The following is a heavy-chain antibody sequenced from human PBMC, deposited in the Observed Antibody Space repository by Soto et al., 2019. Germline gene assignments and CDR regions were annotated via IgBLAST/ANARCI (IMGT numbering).Heavy chain of an antibody. CDR3: ARQGTTVTTPFDY. CDR1: GGSISSSSYY. D-gene: IGHD4-17*01. J-gene: IGHJ4*02. V-gene: IGHV4-39*01. CDR2: IYYSGST. Sequence: QLQLQESGPGLVKPSETLSLTCTVSGGSISSSSYYWGWIRQPPGKGLEWIGSIYYSGSTYYNPPLKSRVTISVDTSKNQFSLKLSSVTAADTAVYYCARQGTTVTTPFDYWGQGTLVTVSS.